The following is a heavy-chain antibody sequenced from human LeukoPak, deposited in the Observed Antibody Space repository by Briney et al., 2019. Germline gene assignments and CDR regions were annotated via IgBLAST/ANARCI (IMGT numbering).Heavy chain of an antibody. CDR3: AKGGHSYGYFDY. D-gene: IGHD5-18*01. CDR1: GFTFDDYA. CDR2: ISWNSGSI. Sequence: QPGGSLRLSCAASGFTFDDYAMHWVRHAPGKGLEWVSGISWNSGSIGYADSVKGRFTISRDNAKNSLYLQMNSLRAEDTALYYCAKGGHSYGYFDYWGQGTLVTVSS. J-gene: IGHJ4*02. V-gene: IGHV3-9*01.